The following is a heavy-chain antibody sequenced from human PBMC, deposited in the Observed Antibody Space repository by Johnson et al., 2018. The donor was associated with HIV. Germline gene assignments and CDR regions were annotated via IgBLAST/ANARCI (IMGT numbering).Heavy chain of an antibody. Sequence: VQLVESGGGLVKPGGSLRLSCAASGFTFSSYWMSWVRQAPGKGLEWVANIKQDGSETYYVDSVKGRFSISRDNAKNSLDLQMNSLRAEDTAVYYCARDTSGEGRAFDIWGQGTMVTVSS. CDR3: ARDTSGEGRAFDI. CDR2: IKQDGSET. CDR1: GFTFSSYW. J-gene: IGHJ3*02. D-gene: IGHD3-10*01. V-gene: IGHV3-7*05.